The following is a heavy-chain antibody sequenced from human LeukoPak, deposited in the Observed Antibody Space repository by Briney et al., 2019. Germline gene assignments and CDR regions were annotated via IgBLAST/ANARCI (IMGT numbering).Heavy chain of an antibody. Sequence: ASVKVSCKASGYTFTRYYMHWVRQAPGQGLDWMGIINPSGGSRSYAQKFQGRVTMTRDMSTSTVYMGLSSLRSEDTAVYYCARDSSGYRSWFDPWGQGTLVTVSS. D-gene: IGHD3-22*01. V-gene: IGHV1-46*01. CDR1: GYTFTRYY. J-gene: IGHJ5*02. CDR2: INPSGGSR. CDR3: ARDSSGYRSWFDP.